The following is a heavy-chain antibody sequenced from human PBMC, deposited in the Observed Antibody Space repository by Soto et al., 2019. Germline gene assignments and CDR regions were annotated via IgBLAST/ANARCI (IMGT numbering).Heavy chain of an antibody. D-gene: IGHD2-2*01. CDR2: IRGTDGST. Sequence: GGSLSLSCAASGFPFSTFDMTWVRQAPGKGLEWVSIIRGTDGSTYYADSVKGRFTISRDNSKNMLYLQMNSLRAEDTAIYYCASRSPALDYWGQGTLVTVSS. J-gene: IGHJ4*02. CDR3: ASRSPALDY. V-gene: IGHV3-23*01. CDR1: GFPFSTFD.